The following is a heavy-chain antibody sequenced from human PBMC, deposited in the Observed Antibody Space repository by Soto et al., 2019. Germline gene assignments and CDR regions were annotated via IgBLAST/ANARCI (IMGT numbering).Heavy chain of an antibody. V-gene: IGHV3-64*01. CDR3: ARLGLGYCSSTSCRHDAFDI. CDR2: ISSNGGST. D-gene: IGHD2-2*01. Sequence: EVQLVESGGGLVQPGGSLRLSCAASGFTFSSYAMHWVRQAPGKGLEYVSAISSNGGSTYYANSVKGRFTISRDNSKNTLYLQMVSLRAEDMAVYYCARLGLGYCSSTSCRHDAFDIWGQGTMVTVSS. CDR1: GFTFSSYA. J-gene: IGHJ3*02.